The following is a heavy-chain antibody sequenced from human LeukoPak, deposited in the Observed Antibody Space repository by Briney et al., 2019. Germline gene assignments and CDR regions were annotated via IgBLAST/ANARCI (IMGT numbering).Heavy chain of an antibody. D-gene: IGHD1-1*01. J-gene: IGHJ4*02. V-gene: IGHV1-2*02. CDR1: GYTFTDYY. CDR3: ARDGNFDY. Sequence: ASVKVSCKASGYTFTDYYLHWVRQAPGQGLEWMGWISPNSGGANYAQKFQGRVTMTRDTSISTAYMELSRLRSDDTAVYYCARDGNFDYWGQGTLVTVSS. CDR2: ISPNSGGA.